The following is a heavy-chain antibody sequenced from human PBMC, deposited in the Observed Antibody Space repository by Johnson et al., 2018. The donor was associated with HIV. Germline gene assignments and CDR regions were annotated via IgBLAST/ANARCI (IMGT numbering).Heavy chain of an antibody. J-gene: IGHJ3*02. V-gene: IGHV3-30*02. CDR2: IHYDGSNK. Sequence: QVQLVESGGGVVQPGGSLRLSCAAPGLTFSSYGMHWVRQAPGKGLEWVAFIHYDGSNKYYVDSVKGRFTISRDNSKNTLYLQMNSLRAEDTAVYYCAKAYSSGWWALDIWGLGAMVTVSS. D-gene: IGHD6-19*01. CDR3: AKAYSSGWWALDI. CDR1: GLTFSSYG.